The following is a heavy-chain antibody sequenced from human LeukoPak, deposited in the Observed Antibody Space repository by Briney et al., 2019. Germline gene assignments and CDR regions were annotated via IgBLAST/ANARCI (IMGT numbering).Heavy chain of an antibody. CDR1: GGSISSSTYY. J-gene: IGHJ5*02. V-gene: IGHV4-39*07. CDR2: IYYSGST. D-gene: IGHD3-3*01. Sequence: SETLSLTCTVSGGSISSSTYYWGWIRQPPGKGLEWIGYIYYSGSTNYNPSLKSRVTISVDTSKNQFSLKLSSVTAADTAVYYCARVGQGITIFGVVPKRLKNWFDPWGQGTLVTVSS. CDR3: ARVGQGITIFGVVPKRLKNWFDP.